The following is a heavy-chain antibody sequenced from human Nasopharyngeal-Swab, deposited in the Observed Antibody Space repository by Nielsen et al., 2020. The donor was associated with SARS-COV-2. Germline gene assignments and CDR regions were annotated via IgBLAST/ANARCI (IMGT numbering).Heavy chain of an antibody. Sequence: WVRQAPGQGLEWMGGIIPTFGTANYAQKFQGRVTITADESTSTAYMELSSLRSEDTAVYYCARAGITMVRGGQDYYFDYWGQGTLVTVSS. V-gene: IGHV1-69*01. CDR3: ARAGITMVRGGQDYYFDY. J-gene: IGHJ4*02. D-gene: IGHD3-10*01. CDR2: IIPTFGTA.